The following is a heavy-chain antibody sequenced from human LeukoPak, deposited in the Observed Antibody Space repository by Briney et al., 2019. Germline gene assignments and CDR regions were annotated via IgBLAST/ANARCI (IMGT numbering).Heavy chain of an antibody. CDR2: ISGSGGST. J-gene: IGHJ3*02. CDR1: GFTFSSYA. D-gene: IGHD3-3*01. CDR3: ANFVEDAFDI. V-gene: IGHV3-23*01. Sequence: GGSLRLSCAASGFTFSSYAMSWVRQAPGTGLEWVSAISGSGGSTYYADSVKGRFTISRDNSKNTLYLQMNSLRAEDTAVYYCANFVEDAFDIWGQGTMVTVSS.